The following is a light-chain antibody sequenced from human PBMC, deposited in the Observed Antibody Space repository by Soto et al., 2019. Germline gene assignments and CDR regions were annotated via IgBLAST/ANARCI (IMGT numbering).Light chain of an antibody. CDR1: QSISSY. CDR2: AAS. V-gene: IGKV1-39*01. J-gene: IGKJ4*01. CDR3: QQFNNYGT. Sequence: DIQMTQSPSSLSASVGDRVTITCRASQSISSYLNWYQQKPGKAPKLLIYAASSLQSGVPSRFSGSGSGTDFTLTISSLQPEDFATYYCQQFNNYGTFGGGAKVDI.